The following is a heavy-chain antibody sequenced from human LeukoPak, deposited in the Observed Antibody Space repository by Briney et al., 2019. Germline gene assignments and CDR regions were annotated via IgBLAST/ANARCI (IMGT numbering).Heavy chain of an antibody. CDR3: ARLTVTTPYYYYYGMDV. CDR1: GGSISSGGHY. Sequence: SETLSLTCTVSGGSISSGGHYWSWIRQHPGKGLEWIGEINHSGSTNYNPSLKSRVTISVDTSKNQFSLKLSSVTAADTAVYYCARLTVTTPYYYYYGMDVWGQGTTVTVSS. D-gene: IGHD4-17*01. CDR2: INHSGST. V-gene: IGHV4-61*08. J-gene: IGHJ6*02.